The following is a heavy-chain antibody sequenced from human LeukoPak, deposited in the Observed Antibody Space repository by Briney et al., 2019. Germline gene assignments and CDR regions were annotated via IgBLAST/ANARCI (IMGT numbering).Heavy chain of an antibody. CDR2: ISSSSSYI. Sequence: GGSLRLSCAASGFTFSSYSMNWVRQAPGKGLEWVSSISSSSSYIYYADSVKGRFTISRDNAKNSLYLQMNSLRAEDTAVYYCARGLGWELLGAYSQHWGQGTLVTVSS. CDR1: GFTFSSYS. V-gene: IGHV3-21*01. D-gene: IGHD1-26*01. CDR3: ARGLGWELLGAYSQH. J-gene: IGHJ1*01.